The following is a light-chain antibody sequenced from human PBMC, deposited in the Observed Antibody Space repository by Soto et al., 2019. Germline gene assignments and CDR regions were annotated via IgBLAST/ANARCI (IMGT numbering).Light chain of an antibody. V-gene: IGKV1-39*01. CDR3: QETYSVTVFS. CDR2: AAS. CDR1: ESISTY. J-gene: IGKJ3*01. Sequence: DIQLTQSPSSLSASVGDRVTITCRASESISTYLNWFQQNPGKAPRLLIYAASSLHSGVPSRISGSRSGTGFPLTISSLQTQDFATYYCQETYSVTVFSFAPGTKVDIK.